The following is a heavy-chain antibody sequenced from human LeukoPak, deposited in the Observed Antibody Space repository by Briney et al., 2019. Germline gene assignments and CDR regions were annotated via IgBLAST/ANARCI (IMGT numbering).Heavy chain of an antibody. CDR2: ISSSSSYT. CDR1: GFTFSDYY. V-gene: IGHV3-11*03. Sequence: GGSLRLSCAASGFTFSDYYMSWIRQAPGKGLEWVSYISSSSSYTNYADSVKGRFTISRDNSKNTVYLQMNSLRAEDTAVYYCLPYGSGSTWGQGTLVTVSS. J-gene: IGHJ5*02. D-gene: IGHD3-10*01. CDR3: LPYGSGST.